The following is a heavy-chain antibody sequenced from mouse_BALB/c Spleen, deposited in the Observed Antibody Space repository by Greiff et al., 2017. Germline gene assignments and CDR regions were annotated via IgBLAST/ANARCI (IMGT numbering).Heavy chain of an antibody. V-gene: IGHV1S135*01. Sequence: VQLQQSGPELVKPGASVKVSCKASGYAFTSYNMYWVKQSHGKSLEWIGYIDPYNGGTSYNQKFKGKATLTVDKSASTAYMPLNSLTSEDSAVDYCASYDCDGAWFAYWGQGTLVTVSA. D-gene: IGHD2-4*01. CDR2: IDPYNGGT. CDR3: ASYDCDGAWFAY. CDR1: GYAFTSYN. J-gene: IGHJ3*01.